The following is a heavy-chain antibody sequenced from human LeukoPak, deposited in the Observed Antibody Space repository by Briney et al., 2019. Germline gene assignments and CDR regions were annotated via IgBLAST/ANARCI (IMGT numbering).Heavy chain of an antibody. CDR3: VRGTLKNWFDP. CDR1: GGSLSSGGYS. V-gene: IGHV4-30-2*01. J-gene: IGHJ5*02. CDR2: IYQTGST. Sequence: SETLSLTCAVSGGSLSSGGYSWSWIRQPPGKGLEWIGYIYQTGSTYYNPSLKSRVTISVDRSKNQFSLELTSATAADTAVYYCVRGTLKNWFDPWGQGTLVTVSS.